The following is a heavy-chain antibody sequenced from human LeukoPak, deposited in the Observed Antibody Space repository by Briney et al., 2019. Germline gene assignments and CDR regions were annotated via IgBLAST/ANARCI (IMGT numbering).Heavy chain of an antibody. D-gene: IGHD2-2*02. Sequence: PSETLSLTCAVYGGSFSGYYWSWLRQPPGKGLEWIGEINHSGSTNYNPSLKSRVTISVDTSKNQFSLKLSSVTAADTAVYYCARGQPRYCSSTSCYTGVHRVYYYYGMAVWRQGTTVSVSS. J-gene: IGHJ6*02. V-gene: IGHV4-34*01. CDR3: ARGQPRYCSSTSCYTGVHRVYYYYGMAV. CDR2: INHSGST. CDR1: GGSFSGYY.